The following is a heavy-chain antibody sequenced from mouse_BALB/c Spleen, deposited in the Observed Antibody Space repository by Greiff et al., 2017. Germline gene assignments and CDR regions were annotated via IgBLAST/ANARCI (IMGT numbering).Heavy chain of an antibody. CDR1: GYTFTSYV. CDR2: INPYNDGT. V-gene: IGHV1-14*01. D-gene: IGHD2-3*01. CDR3: ARGGYYLYYYAMDY. J-gene: IGHJ4*01. Sequence: EVQLQESGPELVKPGASVKMSCKASGYTFTSYVMHWVKQKPGQGLEWIGYINPYNDGTKYNEKFKGKATLTSDKSSSTAYMELSSLTSEDSAVYYCARGGYYLYYYAMDYWGQGTSVTVSS.